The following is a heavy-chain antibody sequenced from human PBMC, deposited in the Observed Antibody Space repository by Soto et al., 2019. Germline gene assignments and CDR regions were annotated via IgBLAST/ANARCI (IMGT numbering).Heavy chain of an antibody. CDR2: IKSKTDGGTA. D-gene: IGHD3-9*01. V-gene: IGHV3-15*01. CDR1: GGSISSYY. J-gene: IGHJ4*02. Sequence: ETLSLTCTVSGGSISSYYWSWIRQPPGKGLEWIGRIKSKTDGGTADYAAPVKGRATISRDDSKNTVYLQMNSLKTEDTAVYYCTTGIYYDILTGYHNVAYWGQGALVTVSS. CDR3: TTGIYYDILTGYHNVAY.